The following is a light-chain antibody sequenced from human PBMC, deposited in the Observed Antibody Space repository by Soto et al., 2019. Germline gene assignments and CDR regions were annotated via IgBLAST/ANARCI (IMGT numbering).Light chain of an antibody. CDR1: QSVLYSSNNKNY. Sequence: DIVMTQSPDSLAVSLGEXATINCKSSQSVLYSSNNKNYLAWYQQKPGQPPKLLIYWASTRESGVPDRFSGSGSGTDFTLTISSLQAEDVAVYYCQKYYSTRTFCQGTKADIK. J-gene: IGKJ1*01. V-gene: IGKV4-1*01. CDR3: QKYYSTRT. CDR2: WAS.